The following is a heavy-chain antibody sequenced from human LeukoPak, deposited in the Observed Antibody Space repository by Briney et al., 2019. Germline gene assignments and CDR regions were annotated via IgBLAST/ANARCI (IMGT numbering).Heavy chain of an antibody. CDR3: ARGPPNWGYDY. CDR2: MSPNSGDT. CDR1: GYTFTSYD. V-gene: IGHV1-8*01. D-gene: IGHD7-27*01. Sequence: ASVKVSCKASGYTFTSYDFNWVRQATGQRPEWMGWMSPNSGDTGYAQKFQDRVTMTRNTSTSTAYMELSSLRSDDTAVYYCARGPPNWGYDYWGPGTPVTVSS. J-gene: IGHJ4*02.